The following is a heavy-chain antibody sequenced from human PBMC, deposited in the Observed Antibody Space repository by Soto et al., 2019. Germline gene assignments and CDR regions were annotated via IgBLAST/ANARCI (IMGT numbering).Heavy chain of an antibody. CDR3: AKTLGGGSYTDSAFDY. V-gene: IGHV1-46*01. CDR1: GYTFIRYC. J-gene: IGHJ4*02. D-gene: IGHD1-26*01. Sequence: ASVKVSCKASGYTFIRYCMHWVRQTPGQGLEWIGMINASGSSTRYAQRFQGRVAMTRDTSTTTVYMDLSNLVSEATAVYYCAKTLGGGSYTDSAFDYWGQGTLVTVSS. CDR2: INASGSST.